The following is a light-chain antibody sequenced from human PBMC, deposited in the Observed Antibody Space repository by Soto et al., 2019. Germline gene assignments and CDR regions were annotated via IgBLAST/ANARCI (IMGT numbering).Light chain of an antibody. CDR3: QAYDSRSASKV. J-gene: IGLJ1*01. V-gene: IGLV1-40*01. CDR1: NSNIGAGYD. CDR2: GNK. Sequence: QSVLTQPPSVSGAPGQMVTISCSGSNSNIGAGYDVHWCQQLPGAAPTLLIYGNKNRPSGVPDRFSGSRSGTSASLAITGLQSDDEADYYCQAYDSRSASKVFGSGTKVT.